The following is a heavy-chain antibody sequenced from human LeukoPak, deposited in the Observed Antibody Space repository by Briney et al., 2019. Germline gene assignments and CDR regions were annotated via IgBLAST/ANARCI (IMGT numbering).Heavy chain of an antibody. J-gene: IGHJ4*02. Sequence: ASVKVSCKASGGTFSSYGISWVRQAPGQGLEWMGWISAYNGNTNYAQKLQGRVTMTTDTSTSTAYMELRSLRSDDTAVYYCARAYYDSSGYYFDYWGQGTLVTVSS. V-gene: IGHV1-18*01. D-gene: IGHD3-22*01. CDR3: ARAYYDSSGYYFDY. CDR2: ISAYNGNT. CDR1: GGTFSSYG.